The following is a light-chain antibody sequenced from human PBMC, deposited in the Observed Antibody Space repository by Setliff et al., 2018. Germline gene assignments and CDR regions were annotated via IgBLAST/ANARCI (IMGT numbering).Light chain of an antibody. V-gene: IGLV2-14*01. CDR1: SSDVGGYNY. CDR2: DVS. Sequence: QSALAQPPSASGSPGQSVTISRTGTSSDVGGYNYVSWYQQHPGKAPKLMIYDVSKRPSGVSNRFSGSKSGNTASLTISGLQAEDEADYYCSSYTSSSTLVFGGGTKVTVL. J-gene: IGLJ2*01. CDR3: SSYTSSSTLV.